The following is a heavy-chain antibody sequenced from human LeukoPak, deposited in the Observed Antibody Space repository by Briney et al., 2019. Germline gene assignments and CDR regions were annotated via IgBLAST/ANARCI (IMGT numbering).Heavy chain of an antibody. Sequence: PSETLSLTCTVSGGSISSYYWSWIRQPPGKGLEWIGYIYYSGSTNYSPSLKSRVTISVDTSKNQFSLKLSSVTAADTAVYYCARNCYDSSGYYQEVWGQGTLVTVSS. CDR2: IYYSGST. CDR3: ARNCYDSSGYYQEV. V-gene: IGHV4-59*01. J-gene: IGHJ4*02. CDR1: GGSISSYY. D-gene: IGHD3-22*01.